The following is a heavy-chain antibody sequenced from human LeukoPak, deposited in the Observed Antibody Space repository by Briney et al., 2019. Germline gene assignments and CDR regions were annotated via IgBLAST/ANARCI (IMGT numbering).Heavy chain of an antibody. CDR2: IYPGDSDT. V-gene: IGHV5-51*01. CDR1: GYSFTSYW. CDR3: ARLSMPGGYYYGMDV. D-gene: IGHD2/OR15-2a*01. J-gene: IGHJ6*02. Sequence: GESLKISCKGSGYSFTSYWIGWVRQMPGKGLEWMGIIYPGDSDTRYSPSFQGQVTISADKSISTAYLQWSSLKASDTARYYCARLSMPGGYYYGMDVWGQGTTVTVSS.